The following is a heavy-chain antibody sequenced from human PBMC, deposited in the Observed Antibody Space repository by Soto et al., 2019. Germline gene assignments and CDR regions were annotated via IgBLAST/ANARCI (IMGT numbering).Heavy chain of an antibody. CDR1: GGSIGSYY. J-gene: IGHJ6*02. CDR3: ARETPYYDFWSGYYTNGMDV. Sequence: SETLSLTCTVSGGSIGSYYWSWIRQPPGKGLEWIGYIYYSGSTNYNPSLKSRVTISVDTSKNQFSLKLSSVTAADTAVYYCARETPYYDFWSGYYTNGMDVWGQGTTVTVSS. V-gene: IGHV4-59*01. CDR2: IYYSGST. D-gene: IGHD3-3*01.